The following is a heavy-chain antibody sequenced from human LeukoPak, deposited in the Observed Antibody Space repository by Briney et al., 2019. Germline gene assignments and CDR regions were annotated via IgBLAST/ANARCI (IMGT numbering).Heavy chain of an antibody. CDR1: GFTFSSYA. CDR3: ARGPNYDILTGWRKTHNAFDI. CDR2: ISGSGGST. V-gene: IGHV3-23*01. Sequence: PGGSLRLSCAASGFTFSSYAMSWVRQAPGKGLEWVSAISGSGGSTYYADSVKGRFTISRDNSKNTLYLQMYSLRAEDTAVYYCARGPNYDILTGWRKTHNAFDIWGQGTMVTVSS. D-gene: IGHD3-9*01. J-gene: IGHJ3*02.